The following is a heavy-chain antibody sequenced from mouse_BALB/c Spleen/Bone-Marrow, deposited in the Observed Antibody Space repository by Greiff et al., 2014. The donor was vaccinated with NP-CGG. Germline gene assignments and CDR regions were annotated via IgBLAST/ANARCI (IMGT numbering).Heavy chain of an antibody. V-gene: IGHV14-3*02. D-gene: IGHD2-3*01. Sequence: DVQLQESGAELVKPGASVKLSCTASGFNIKDTYMHWAKQRPEQGLEWIGRIDPANGNTKYDPKFQGKATITADTSSNTAYLQLSSLTSEDTAVYYCARWLLNYYAMDYWGQGTSVTVSS. CDR2: IDPANGNT. CDR1: GFNIKDTY. CDR3: ARWLLNYYAMDY. J-gene: IGHJ4*01.